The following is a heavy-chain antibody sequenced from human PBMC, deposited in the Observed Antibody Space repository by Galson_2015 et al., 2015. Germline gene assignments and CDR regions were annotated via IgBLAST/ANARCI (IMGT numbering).Heavy chain of an antibody. CDR3: AKDLLRPDLGSYYYGLDV. CDR2: ISGDGATT. CDR1: GFNFDEYA. Sequence: SLRLSCAASGFNFDEYAMHWVRQPPGKGLEWVSLISGDGATTYYADSVKGRFTISRDNRKDSLFLQMTSLRTEDTALYYCAKDLLRPDLGSYYYGLDVWGQGTTLTVSS. D-gene: IGHD1-26*01. J-gene: IGHJ6*02. V-gene: IGHV3-43*02.